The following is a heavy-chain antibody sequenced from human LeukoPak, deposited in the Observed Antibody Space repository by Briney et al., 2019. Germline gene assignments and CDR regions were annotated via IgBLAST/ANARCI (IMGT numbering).Heavy chain of an antibody. Sequence: ASVKVSCKASGGTFSSYTISWVRQAPGQGLQWMGRIIPILGIANYAQKFQGRVTITADKSTSTAYMELSSLRSEDTAVYYCARARGSSSSDYWGQGTLVTVSS. CDR2: IIPILGIA. CDR1: GGTFSSYT. D-gene: IGHD6-6*01. V-gene: IGHV1-69*02. J-gene: IGHJ4*02. CDR3: ARARGSSSSDY.